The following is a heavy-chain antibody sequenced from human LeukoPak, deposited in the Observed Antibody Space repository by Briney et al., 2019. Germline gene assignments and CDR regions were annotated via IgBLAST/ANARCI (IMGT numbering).Heavy chain of an antibody. CDR1: GFTFSHYY. V-gene: IGHV3-7*01. CDR3: ATRHCSIAACRASSYKCMDD. J-gene: IGHJ6*04. Sequence: GGSLRLSCAASGFTFSHYYMSWVRQAPGKGLEWVANIKQDGSEKYYVDSVKGRFTISRDNAKNSVHLQMNSLRAEDTAVYYCATRHCSIAACRASSYKCMDDWGKGTTVTVSS. D-gene: IGHD2-2*01. CDR2: IKQDGSEK.